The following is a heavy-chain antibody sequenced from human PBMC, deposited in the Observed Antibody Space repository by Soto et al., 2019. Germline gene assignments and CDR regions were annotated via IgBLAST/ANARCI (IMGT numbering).Heavy chain of an antibody. Sequence: VSVKLYCNASGYTFSSYGIHWVRQAPRQRLEWMGWINAGNGNTKYSQKFQGRVTITRDTSASTAYMELSSLRSEDTAVYYCAVLYSSSWYPSSENYYYMDVWGKGTTVTVSS. CDR3: AVLYSSSWYPSSENYYYMDV. D-gene: IGHD6-13*01. J-gene: IGHJ6*03. V-gene: IGHV1-3*01. CDR2: INAGNGNT. CDR1: GYTFSSYG.